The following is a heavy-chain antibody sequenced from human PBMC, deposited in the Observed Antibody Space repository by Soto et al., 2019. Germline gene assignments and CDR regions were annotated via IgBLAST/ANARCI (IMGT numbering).Heavy chain of an antibody. J-gene: IGHJ4*02. CDR1: RFTFNIYT. Sequence: EVQLVESGGGLVKPGGSLRLSCAASRFTFNIYTMNWVRQAPGKGLEWVSAISGSGSYIYYAESVKGRFTISRDNAKNLLYLQMSSLRAEDTAVYYCARDPSGGSPGFDYWGQGTQVTVSS. D-gene: IGHD2-15*01. CDR2: ISGSGSYI. V-gene: IGHV3-21*01. CDR3: ARDPSGGSPGFDY.